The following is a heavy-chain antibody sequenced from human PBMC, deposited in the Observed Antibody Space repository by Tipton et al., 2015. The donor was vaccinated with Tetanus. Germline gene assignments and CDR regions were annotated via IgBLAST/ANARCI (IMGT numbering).Heavy chain of an antibody. CDR3: ARPSTTVTPRAFDV. CDR2: IYYSGSS. CDR1: GASMSSGSYY. Sequence: TLSLTCNVSGASMSSGSYYWDWIRQPPGKGLEWIGSIYYSGSSYYNPSLERRVTISLDTSKNRFSLKLTSVTAADAAVYYCARPSTTVTPRAFDVWGQGTMVTVSS. D-gene: IGHD4-17*01. J-gene: IGHJ3*01. V-gene: IGHV4-39*01.